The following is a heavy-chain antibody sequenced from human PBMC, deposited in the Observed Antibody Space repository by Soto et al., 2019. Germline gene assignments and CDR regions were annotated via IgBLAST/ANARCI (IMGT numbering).Heavy chain of an antibody. CDR2: INHSGST. J-gene: IGHJ4*02. CDR3: ARFPLWDSSGSIDY. Sequence: PSETLSLTCAVYGGSFSGYYWSWIRQPPGKGLEWIGEINHSGSTNYNPSLKSRVTISVDTSKNQFSLKLSSVTAADTAVYYCARFPLWDSSGSIDYWGQGTLVTVSS. CDR1: GGSFSGYY. D-gene: IGHD3-22*01. V-gene: IGHV4-34*01.